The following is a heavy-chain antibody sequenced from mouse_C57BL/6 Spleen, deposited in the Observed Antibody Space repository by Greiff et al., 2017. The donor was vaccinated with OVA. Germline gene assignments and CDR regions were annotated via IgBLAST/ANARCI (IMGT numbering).Heavy chain of an antibody. D-gene: IGHD1-1*01. CDR3: ARHGNYGSSYGYFDV. CDR2: INSDGGST. CDR1: EYEFPSHD. V-gene: IGHV5-2*01. Sequence: DVKLQESGGGLVQPGESLKLSCESNEYEFPSHDMSWVRKTPEKRLELVAAINSDGGSTYYPDTMERRFIISRDNTKKTLYLQMSSLRSEDTALYYCARHGNYGSSYGYFDVWGTGTTVTVSS. J-gene: IGHJ1*03.